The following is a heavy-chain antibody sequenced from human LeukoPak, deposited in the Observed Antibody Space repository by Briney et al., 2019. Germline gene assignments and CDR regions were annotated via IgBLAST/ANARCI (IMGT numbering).Heavy chain of an antibody. V-gene: IGHV1-24*01. Sequence: GASVKVSCKVSGYTLTELSMHWVRRAPGKGLEWMGGFDPEDGETIYALKFQGRVTMTEDTSTDTAYMELSGLRSEDTAVYYCATAFHYYGSGSFDYWGQGTLVTVSS. CDR3: ATAFHYYGSGSFDY. CDR2: FDPEDGET. J-gene: IGHJ4*02. D-gene: IGHD3-10*01. CDR1: GYTLTELS.